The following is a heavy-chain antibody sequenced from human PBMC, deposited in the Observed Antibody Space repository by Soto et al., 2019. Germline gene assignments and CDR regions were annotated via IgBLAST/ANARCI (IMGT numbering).Heavy chain of an antibody. CDR3: ARVLVGATPVDY. Sequence: QVQLVQSGAEEKKPGASVKVSCKASGYTFTSYAMHWVRQAPGQRLEWMGWINAGNGNTKYSQKFQGRVTITRDTSASTAYMELSSLRSEDPAVYYCARVLVGATPVDYWGQGTLVTVSS. CDR2: INAGNGNT. D-gene: IGHD1-26*01. J-gene: IGHJ4*02. V-gene: IGHV1-3*05. CDR1: GYTFTSYA.